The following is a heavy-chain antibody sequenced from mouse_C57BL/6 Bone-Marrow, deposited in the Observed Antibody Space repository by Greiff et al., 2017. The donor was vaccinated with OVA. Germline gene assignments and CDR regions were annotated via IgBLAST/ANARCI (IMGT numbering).Heavy chain of an antibody. CDR3: ARGGLLWGAMDY. V-gene: IGHV1-81*01. Sequence: VQLQQSGAELARPGASVKLSCKASGYTFTSYGISWVKQRTGQGLEWIGEIYPRSGNTYYNEKFKGKATLTADKSSSTAYMELRSLTSEDSAVYFCARGGLLWGAMDYWGQGTSVTVSS. D-gene: IGHD3-1*01. CDR2: IYPRSGNT. CDR1: GYTFTSYG. J-gene: IGHJ4*01.